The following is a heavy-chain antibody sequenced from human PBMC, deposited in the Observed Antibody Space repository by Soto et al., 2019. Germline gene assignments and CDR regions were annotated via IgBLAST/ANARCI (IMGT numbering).Heavy chain of an antibody. CDR3: ARSSCGVCYFPGGQKNWFDP. V-gene: IGHV1-69*13. D-gene: IGHD2-8*02. J-gene: IGHJ5*02. CDR2: IIPIFGTA. CDR1: GGTFSSYA. Sequence: SVKVSCKASGGTFSSYAISWVRQAPGQGLEWMGGIIPIFGTANYAQKFQGRVTITADESTSTAYMELSSLRSEDTAVYYCARSSCGVCYFPGGQKNWFDPWGQGTLVTVSS.